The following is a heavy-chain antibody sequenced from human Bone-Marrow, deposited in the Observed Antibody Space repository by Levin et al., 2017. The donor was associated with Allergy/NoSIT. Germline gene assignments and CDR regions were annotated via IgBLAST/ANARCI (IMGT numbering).Heavy chain of an antibody. CDR1: GYSFTSYW. D-gene: IGHD3-10*01. V-gene: IGHV5-51*01. Sequence: KVSCKGSGYSFTSYWIGWVRQMPGKGLEWMGIIYPGDSDTRYSPSFQGQVTIPADKSISTAYLQWSSLKASDTAMYYCAIQYGSKSRWFDPWGQGTLVTVAS. CDR3: AIQYGSKSRWFDP. CDR2: IYPGDSDT. J-gene: IGHJ5*02.